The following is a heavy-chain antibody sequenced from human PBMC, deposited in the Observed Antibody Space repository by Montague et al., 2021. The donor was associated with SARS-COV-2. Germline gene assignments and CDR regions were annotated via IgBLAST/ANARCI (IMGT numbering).Heavy chain of an antibody. CDR3: TKGANYHDILTGIWFDP. D-gene: IGHD3-9*01. Sequence: SLRLSLSASGFTFSNYGIHWVRQAPGRGLEWVAVISYDGTNEYYADSVKGRFSISRDNSKNTLYLQMNSLRTEDTAVYYCTKGANYHDILTGIWFDPWGQGTLVTVSS. V-gene: IGHV3-30*18. J-gene: IGHJ5*02. CDR2: ISYDGTNE. CDR1: GFTFSNYG.